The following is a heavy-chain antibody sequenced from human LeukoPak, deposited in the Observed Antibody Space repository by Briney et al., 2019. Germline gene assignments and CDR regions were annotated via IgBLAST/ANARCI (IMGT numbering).Heavy chain of an antibody. CDR2: IIPIFGTA. V-gene: IGHV1-69*05. D-gene: IGHD2-2*01. Sequence: RASVKVSCKASGGTFSSYAISWVRQAPGQGLEWMGGIIPIFGTANYAQKFQGRVTITTDESTGTAYMELSSLRSEDTAVYYCARVHCSSTSCYSRPLNYWGQGTLVTVSS. CDR1: GGTFSSYA. CDR3: ARVHCSSTSCYSRPLNY. J-gene: IGHJ4*02.